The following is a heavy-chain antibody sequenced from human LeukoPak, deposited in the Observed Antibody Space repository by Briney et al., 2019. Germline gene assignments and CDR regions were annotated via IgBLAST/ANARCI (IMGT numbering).Heavy chain of an antibody. CDR2: IYYSGRT. Sequence: KPSETLSLTCTVSGGSISSSSYYWGWIRQPPGKGLEWIGSIYYSGRTYYNPSLKSRVTISVDTSKNQLSLKLSSVTAADTAVYYCARQPLNWNEFLDYSGQGTLVTVSS. J-gene: IGHJ4*02. D-gene: IGHD1-1*01. V-gene: IGHV4-39*01. CDR1: GGSISSSSYY. CDR3: ARQPLNWNEFLDY.